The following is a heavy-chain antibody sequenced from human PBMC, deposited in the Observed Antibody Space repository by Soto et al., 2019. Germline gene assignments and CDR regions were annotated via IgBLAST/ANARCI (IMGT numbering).Heavy chain of an antibody. CDR3: ARDLGYYGSGSYSKGYYYYGMDV. J-gene: IGHJ6*02. V-gene: IGHV1-69*13. D-gene: IGHD3-10*01. CDR2: IIPIFGTA. Sequence: GASVKVSCKASGGTFSSYAISWVRQAPGQGLEWMGGIIPIFGTANYAQEFQGRVTITADESTSTAYMELSSLRSEDTAVYYCARDLGYYGSGSYSKGYYYYGMDVWGQGTTVTVSS. CDR1: GGTFSSYA.